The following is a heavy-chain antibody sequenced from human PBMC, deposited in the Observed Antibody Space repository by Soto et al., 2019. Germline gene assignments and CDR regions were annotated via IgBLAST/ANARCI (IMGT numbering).Heavy chain of an antibody. D-gene: IGHD6-19*01. J-gene: IGHJ4*02. CDR2: ISGSGGST. CDR3: ARRSSGWYFDY. Sequence: EVQLLESGGGLVQPGGSLRLSYAASGFTFSSYAISWVRPAPGKGLEWVSAISGSGGSTYYADSVKGRFTISRDKSKNTLYLQMNSLRAEDTAVYYCARRSSGWYFDYWGQGTLVTVSS. CDR1: GFTFSSYA. V-gene: IGHV3-23*01.